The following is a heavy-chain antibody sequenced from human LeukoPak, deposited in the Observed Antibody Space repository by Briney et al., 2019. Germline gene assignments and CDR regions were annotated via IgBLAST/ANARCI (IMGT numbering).Heavy chain of an antibody. CDR1: GYTFSNYD. CDR2: INTKTGNP. V-gene: IGHV7-4-1*02. CDR3: ARDQRYCGGDCYDAFDI. D-gene: IGHD2-21*02. J-gene: IGHJ3*02. Sequence: ASVKVSCKASGYTFSNYDMNWVRQAPGQGLEWMGWINTKTGNPTYAQGFTGRFVFSLDTSVSTTYLQISSLKADDTAVYYSARDQRYCGGDCYDAFDIWGQGTMVTVSS.